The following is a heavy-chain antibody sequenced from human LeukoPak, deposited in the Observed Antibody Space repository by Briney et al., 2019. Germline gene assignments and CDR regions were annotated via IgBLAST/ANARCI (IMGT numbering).Heavy chain of an antibody. J-gene: IGHJ3*01. V-gene: IGHV3-48*01. D-gene: IGHD6-6*01. CDR2: ISGSSGII. Sequence: GGSLRLSCAASGFTFSSYAMSWVRQAPGKGLEWVSYISGSSGIIDYADSVRGRFTISRDNAKNSLYLQMSSLRAEDTAVYYCARSSYSSSSSVWGQGTMVTVSS. CDR3: ARSSYSSSSSV. CDR1: GFTFSSYA.